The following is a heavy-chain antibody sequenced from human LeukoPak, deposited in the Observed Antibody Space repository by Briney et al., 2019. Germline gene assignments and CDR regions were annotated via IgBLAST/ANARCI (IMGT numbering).Heavy chain of an antibody. D-gene: IGHD1-1*01. CDR3: ARGKNWNHFDY. V-gene: IGHV4-34*01. J-gene: IGHJ4*02. CDR1: GGSFSGYY. CDR2: INHSGST. Sequence: PSETLSLTCAVYGGSFSGYYWSWIRQPPGKGLEWIGEINHSGSTNYNPSLKSRVTISADTSKNQFSLKLSSVTAADTAVYYCARGKNWNHFDYWGQGTLVTVSS.